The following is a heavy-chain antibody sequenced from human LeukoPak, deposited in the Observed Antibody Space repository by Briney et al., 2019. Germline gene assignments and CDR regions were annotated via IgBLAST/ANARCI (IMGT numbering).Heavy chain of an antibody. J-gene: IGHJ4*02. V-gene: IGHV1-69*05. CDR2: FIPIFGTP. D-gene: IGHD3-3*01. CDR1: GGTFSSYA. Sequence: GASVTVSCTASGGTFSSYAIRWVRQAPGQGGEGVGGFIPIFGTPNYAQKFQVRVTITTDESMSTAYMDLSSLRSEDTAVYYCAGVGVRFLECFPFDYWGQGTLVTVSS. CDR3: AGVGVRFLECFPFDY.